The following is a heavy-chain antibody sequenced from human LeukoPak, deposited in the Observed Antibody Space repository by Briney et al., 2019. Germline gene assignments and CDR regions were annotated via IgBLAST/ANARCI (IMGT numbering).Heavy chain of an antibody. J-gene: IGHJ4*02. Sequence: SETLSLTCAVYGGSFSGYYWSWIRQPPGKGLEWIGEINHSGSTNYNPSLKSRVTISVDKSKNQFSLKLSSVTAADTAVYYCARVGYSGSYYFDYWGQGTLVTVSS. V-gene: IGHV4-34*01. CDR3: ARVGYSGSYYFDY. CDR1: GGSFSGYY. CDR2: INHSGST. D-gene: IGHD1-26*01.